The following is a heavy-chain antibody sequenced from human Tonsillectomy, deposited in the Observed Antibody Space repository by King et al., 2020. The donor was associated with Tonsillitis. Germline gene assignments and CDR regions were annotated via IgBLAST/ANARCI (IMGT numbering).Heavy chain of an antibody. CDR2: IDPSDSHG. J-gene: IGHJ4*02. CDR1: GYTFTNYW. CDR3: AGHSPYGSYPDDH. V-gene: IGHV5-10-1*03. D-gene: IGHD3-10*01. Sequence: VQLVESGAEVRKPGESLIISCKTSGYTFTNYWISWVRHMPGKGLEWMGRIDPSDSHGDYSPSFEGHVTVSVDKPIATAYLHWSSLKSSDTAIYYCAGHSPYGSYPDDHWGQGTLVIVSS.